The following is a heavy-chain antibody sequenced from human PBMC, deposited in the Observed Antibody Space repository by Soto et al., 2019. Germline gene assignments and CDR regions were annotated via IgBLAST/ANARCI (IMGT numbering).Heavy chain of an antibody. Sequence: GGSLRLSCAASGFTFSNAWMSWVRQAPGKGLEWVGRIKSKTDGGTTDYAAPVKGRFTISRDDSKNTLYLQMNSLKTEDTAVYYCTTRLKIGYCSGGSCSARGRFDYWGQGTLVTVSS. CDR2: IKSKTDGGTT. CDR1: GFTFSNAW. CDR3: TTRLKIGYCSGGSCSARGRFDY. J-gene: IGHJ4*02. V-gene: IGHV3-15*01. D-gene: IGHD2-15*01.